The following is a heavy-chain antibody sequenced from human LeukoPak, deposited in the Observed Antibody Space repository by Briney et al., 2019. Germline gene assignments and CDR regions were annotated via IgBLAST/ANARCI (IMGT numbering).Heavy chain of an antibody. CDR2: ISGSGDST. J-gene: IGHJ6*03. Sequence: GGTLRLSCAASGFTFSSYGMSWVRQAPGKGLEWVSAISGSGDSTYYADSVKGRFTISRDNSKNTLYLQMNSLRAEDTAVYYCAKDHETSYYYYMDVWGKGTTVTISS. CDR3: AKDHETSYYYYMDV. V-gene: IGHV3-23*01. CDR1: GFTFSSYG.